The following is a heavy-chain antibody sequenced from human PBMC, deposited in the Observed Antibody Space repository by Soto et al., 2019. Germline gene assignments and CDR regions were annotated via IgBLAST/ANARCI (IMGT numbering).Heavy chain of an antibody. J-gene: IGHJ6*02. CDR1: GFTFGDYA. CDR2: IRSKAYGGTT. Sequence: GGSLRLSCTASGFTFGDYAMSWFRQAPGKGLEWVGFIRSKAYGGTTEYAASVKGRFTISRDDSKSIAYLQMNSLKTEDTAVYYCTREVPAAISYYYYGMDVWGQGTTVTVSS. D-gene: IGHD2-2*01. CDR3: TREVPAAISYYYYGMDV. V-gene: IGHV3-49*03.